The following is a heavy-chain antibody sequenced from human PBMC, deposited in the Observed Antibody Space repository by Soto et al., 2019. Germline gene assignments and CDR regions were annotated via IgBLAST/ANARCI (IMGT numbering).Heavy chain of an antibody. D-gene: IGHD3-3*01. Sequence: ASVKVSCKACGYTFTSYAMHWVRQAPGQRLEWMGWINAGNGNTKYSQKFQGRVTITRDTSASTAYMELSSLGSEDTAVYYCARDQGLRFLEWLHTYGMDVGGQGNTVAV. CDR3: ARDQGLRFLEWLHTYGMDV. CDR1: GYTFTSYA. CDR2: INAGNGNT. V-gene: IGHV1-3*01. J-gene: IGHJ6*01.